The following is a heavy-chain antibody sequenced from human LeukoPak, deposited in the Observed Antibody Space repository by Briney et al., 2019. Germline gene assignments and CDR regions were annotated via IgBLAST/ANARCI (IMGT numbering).Heavy chain of an antibody. J-gene: IGHJ6*02. CDR2: IYYSGST. CDR3: ARVRYYGMDV. CDR1: GGSISSSSYY. V-gene: IGHV4-39*07. Sequence: SETLSLTCTVSGGSISSSSYYWGWVRQPPGKGLEWIGSIYYSGSTYYNPSLKSRVIISVDTSKNQFSLKLSSVTAADTPVYYCARVRYYGMDVWGQGTTVTVSS.